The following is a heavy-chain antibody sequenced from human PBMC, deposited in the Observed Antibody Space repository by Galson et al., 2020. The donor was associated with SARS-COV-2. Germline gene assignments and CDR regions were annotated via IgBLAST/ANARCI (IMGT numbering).Heavy chain of an antibody. Sequence: LSLTCAASGFTFSSYSMNWVRQAPGKGLEWVSSISSSSSYIYYADSVKGRFTIYRDNAKNSLYLQMNSLRAEDTAVYYCARGPYSSRWHDHDAFDIWGQGTMVTVSS. CDR3: ARGPYSSRWHDHDAFDI. D-gene: IGHD6-13*01. CDR1: GFTFSSYS. CDR2: ISSSSSYI. V-gene: IGHV3-21*01. J-gene: IGHJ3*02.